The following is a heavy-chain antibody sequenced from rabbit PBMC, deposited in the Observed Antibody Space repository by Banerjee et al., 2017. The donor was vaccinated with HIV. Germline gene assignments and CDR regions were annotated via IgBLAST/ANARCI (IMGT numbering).Heavy chain of an antibody. CDR1: GFSFSNKYV. D-gene: IGHD4-2*01. CDR3: ASYAGYAGYFDP. J-gene: IGHJ2*01. Sequence: GFSFSNKYVMCWVRQAPGKGLEWIACISSSGSTVYATWAKGRFTISRTSSTTVALQMTSLTAADTATYFCASYAGYAGYFDPWGPGTLVTVS. CDR2: ISSSGST. V-gene: IGHV1S40*01.